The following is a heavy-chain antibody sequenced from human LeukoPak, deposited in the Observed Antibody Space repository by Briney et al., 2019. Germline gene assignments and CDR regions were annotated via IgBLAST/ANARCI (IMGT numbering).Heavy chain of an antibody. D-gene: IGHD3-3*01. V-gene: IGHV1-8*01. J-gene: IGHJ6*03. CDR3: ARGQYYDFWSGYYKGYYYYYMDV. CDR1: GYTFTSYG. Sequence: ASVKVSCKASGYTFTSYGINWVRQATGQGLGWMGWMNPNSGNTGYAQKFQGRVTMTRNTSISTAYMELSSLRSEDTAVYYCARGQYYDFWSGYYKGYYYYYMDVWGKGTAVTVSS. CDR2: MNPNSGNT.